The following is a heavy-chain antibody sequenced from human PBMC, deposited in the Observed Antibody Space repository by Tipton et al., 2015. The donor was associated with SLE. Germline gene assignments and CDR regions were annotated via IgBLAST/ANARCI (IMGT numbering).Heavy chain of an antibody. CDR1: GFTFSSYS. J-gene: IGHJ4*02. V-gene: IGHV3-21*03. CDR3: AGDRRDGGRVHHFDY. Sequence: SLRLSCAASGFTFSSYSMNWVRQAPGKVLEWVSSISSSSSYIYYADSVKGRFTISRDNAKNSLYLQMNSLRAEDTAVYYCAGDRRDGGRVHHFDYWGQGTLVTVSS. D-gene: IGHD2-15*01. CDR2: ISSSSSYI.